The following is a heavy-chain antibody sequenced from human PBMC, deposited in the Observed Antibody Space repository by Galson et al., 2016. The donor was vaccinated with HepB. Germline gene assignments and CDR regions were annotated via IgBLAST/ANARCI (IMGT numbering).Heavy chain of an antibody. CDR3: GKHGGFDY. J-gene: IGHJ4*02. CDR2: ITRNGDAT. CDR1: GFSFSTSG. D-gene: IGHD3-16*01. Sequence: SLRLSCAASGFSFSTSGMSWVRQAPGRGLEWVSGITRNGDATHYADFVKGRFTISRDNSKNTLYLYMNNLSAGDTAVYYRGKHGGFDYWGQGALVTVSS. V-gene: IGHV3-23*01.